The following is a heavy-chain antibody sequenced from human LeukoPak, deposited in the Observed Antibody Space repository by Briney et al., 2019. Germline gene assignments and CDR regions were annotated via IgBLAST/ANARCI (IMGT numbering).Heavy chain of an antibody. J-gene: IGHJ4*02. Sequence: SETLSLTCTVSGGSISSYYWSWIRQPAGKGLEWIGRIYTSGSTNYNPSLKSRVTMSVDTSKNQFSLKLSSVTAADTAVYYCARTWIAARRGYFDYWGQGALVTVSS. CDR3: ARTWIAARRGYFDY. D-gene: IGHD6-6*01. CDR2: IYTSGST. V-gene: IGHV4-4*07. CDR1: GGSISSYY.